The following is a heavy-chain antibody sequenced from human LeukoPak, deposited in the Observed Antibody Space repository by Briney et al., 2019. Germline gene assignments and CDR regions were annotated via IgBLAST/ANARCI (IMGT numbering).Heavy chain of an antibody. CDR2: VFDDGSDK. Sequence: SGGSLRLSCAASGFTFSYYRLHWVRQAPGKGLEWVAVVFDDGSDKYYADSVKGRFTISRDNSKNTLYLQMNSLGPEDTATYYCARDGDWGQGTLVTVSS. D-gene: IGHD3-3*01. J-gene: IGHJ4*02. V-gene: IGHV3-30*04. CDR1: GFTFSYYR. CDR3: ARDGD.